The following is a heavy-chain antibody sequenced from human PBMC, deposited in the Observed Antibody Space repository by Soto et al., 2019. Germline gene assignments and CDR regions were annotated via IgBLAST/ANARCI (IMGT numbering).Heavy chain of an antibody. J-gene: IGHJ4*02. Sequence: SETLSLTCSVSGGSISNYIWNWIRQSPGKGLEWIGYIYYIGSTNYNPSLKSRVTLSVDRSNNQFSLKLTSVTAADTAVYYCARSIGPSSGWKYYFYYWGQGTLVTVSS. V-gene: IGHV4-59*01. CDR3: ARSIGPSSGWKYYFYY. CDR1: GGSISNYI. D-gene: IGHD6-19*01. CDR2: IYYIGST.